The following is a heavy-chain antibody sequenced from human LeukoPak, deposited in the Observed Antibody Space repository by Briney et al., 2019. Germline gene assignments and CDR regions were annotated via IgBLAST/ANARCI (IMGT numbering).Heavy chain of an antibody. V-gene: IGHV3-7*01. CDR3: ARGIYDTDSLGLYFDR. CDR1: GFTFNHYW. D-gene: IGHD3-16*01. J-gene: IGHJ1*01. CDR2: IKQDGSQI. Sequence: GSLRLSCAASGFTFNHYWMSWVRQAPGKGLEWLANIKQDGSQIYYVDSVKGRFTTSRDNAKYSLYLQMNSLRAEDTAVYYCARGIYDTDSLGLYFDRWGQGTLVTVSS.